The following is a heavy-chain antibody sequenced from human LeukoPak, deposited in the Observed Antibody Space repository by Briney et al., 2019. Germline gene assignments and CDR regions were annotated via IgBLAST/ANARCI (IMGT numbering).Heavy chain of an antibody. J-gene: IGHJ5*02. CDR2: IRNKANSYAT. CDR1: GFTFSGSA. CDR3: TRYSSSENWFDP. Sequence: GGSLKLSCAASGFTFSGSAMHWVRQASGKGLEWVGRIRNKANSYATAYTASVKGRFTISRDDSKNTAYLQMNSLKTEDTAVYYCTRYSSSENWFDPWGQGTLVTVSS. V-gene: IGHV3-73*01. D-gene: IGHD6-6*01.